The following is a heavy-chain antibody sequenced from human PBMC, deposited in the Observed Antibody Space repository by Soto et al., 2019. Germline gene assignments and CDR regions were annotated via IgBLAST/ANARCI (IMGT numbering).Heavy chain of an antibody. CDR3: ARSRAFGYCRRTSCSHGMDV. D-gene: IGHD2-2*01. V-gene: IGHV4-61*08. Sequence: LETMSVACRVWGGCGCSCGYYWARNRHPPGKGLEWVGYIYYSGSTNYNPSLKSRVTISVDTSKNQFSLKLSSVTAADTAVYYCARSRAFGYCRRTSCSHGMDVWGQGTTVTVSS. J-gene: IGHJ6*02. CDR1: GGCGCSCGYY. CDR2: IYYSGST.